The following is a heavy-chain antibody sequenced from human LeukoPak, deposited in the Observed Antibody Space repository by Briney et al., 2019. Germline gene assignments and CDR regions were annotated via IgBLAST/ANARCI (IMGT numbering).Heavy chain of an antibody. CDR2: INTNTGNP. Sequence: ASVKVSCKASGYTFTSYAMNWVRQAPGQGLEWMGWINTNTGNPTYAQGFTGRFVFSLDTSVSTAYLQISSLKAEDTAVYYCARDLVVTRSMCAFDIWGQGTMVTVSS. V-gene: IGHV7-4-1*02. CDR1: GYTFTSYA. CDR3: ARDLVVTRSMCAFDI. J-gene: IGHJ3*02. D-gene: IGHD4-23*01.